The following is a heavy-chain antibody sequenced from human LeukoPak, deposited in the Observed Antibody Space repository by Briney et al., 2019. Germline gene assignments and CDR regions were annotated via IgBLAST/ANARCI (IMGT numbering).Heavy chain of an antibody. Sequence: SETLSLTCTVSGGSISSYYWSWIRQPPGKGLEWIGYIYYSGSTNYNPSLKSRVTISVDTSKSQFSLKLSSVTAADTAVYYCARGGLLGYGGNPGRYDYWGQGALVTVSS. CDR2: IYYSGST. CDR3: ARGGLLGYGGNPGRYDY. V-gene: IGHV4-59*01. D-gene: IGHD4-23*01. CDR1: GGSISSYY. J-gene: IGHJ4*02.